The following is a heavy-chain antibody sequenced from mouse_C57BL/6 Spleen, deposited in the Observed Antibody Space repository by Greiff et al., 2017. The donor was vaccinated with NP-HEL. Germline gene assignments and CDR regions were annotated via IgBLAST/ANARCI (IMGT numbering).Heavy chain of an antibody. CDR3: TFTAQATSWFAY. J-gene: IGHJ3*01. CDR1: GFNIKDYY. CDR2: IDPEDGDT. D-gene: IGHD3-2*02. Sequence: VQLQQSGAELVRPGASVKLSCTASGFNIKDYYMHWVKQRPEQGLEWIGRIDPEDGDTEYAPKFQGKATMTADTSSNTAYLQLSSLTSEDTAVYYCTFTAQATSWFAYWGQGTLVTVSA. V-gene: IGHV14-1*01.